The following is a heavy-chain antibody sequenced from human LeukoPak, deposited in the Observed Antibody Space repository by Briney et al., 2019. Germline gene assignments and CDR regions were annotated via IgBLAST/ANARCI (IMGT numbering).Heavy chain of an antibody. J-gene: IGHJ4*02. V-gene: IGHV3-23*01. CDR3: AKVLSGSQDY. CDR1: GFTFSGHA. D-gene: IGHD1-26*01. CDR2: ITGGAENT. Sequence: GRSLRLSCAASGFTFSGHAMSWVRQAPGKGLNWLSTITGGAENTYYADSVKGRFTISRDNSKNTVYLQMDSLRVEDTAVYYCAKVLSGSQDYWGQGTLVTVFS.